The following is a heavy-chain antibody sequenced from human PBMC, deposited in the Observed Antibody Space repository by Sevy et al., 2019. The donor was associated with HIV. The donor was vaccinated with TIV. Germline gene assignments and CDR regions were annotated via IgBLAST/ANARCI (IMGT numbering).Heavy chain of an antibody. Sequence: GGSLRLSCTASRFTFSYFGMHWVRQTPGKGLEWVAFIRYDGTEKYYADSVKGRFTISRDNSKNTVSLQMSSLRPEDTAVYYCAKNTAAAGAGGFDYWAREPWSPSPQ. J-gene: IGHJ4*02. D-gene: IGHD6-13*01. CDR1: RFTFSYFG. CDR3: AKNTAAAGAGGFDY. V-gene: IGHV3-30*02. CDR2: IRYDGTEK.